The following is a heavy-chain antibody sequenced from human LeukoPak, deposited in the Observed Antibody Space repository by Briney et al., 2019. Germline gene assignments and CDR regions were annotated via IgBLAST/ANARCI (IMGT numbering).Heavy chain of an antibody. CDR3: ARVRATGYYLDVFDI. D-gene: IGHD3-9*01. CDR1: GFTFSSYC. CDR2: IWNDGSKR. J-gene: IGHJ3*02. Sequence: GGSLRLSCVASGFTFSSYCMHWVRQAPGKGLEWVAVIWNDGSKRYYADTVKGRFTISRDNSNNTLYLQMNSLRAEDTAVYYCARVRATGYYLDVFDIWGQGTMVTVSS. V-gene: IGHV3-33*01.